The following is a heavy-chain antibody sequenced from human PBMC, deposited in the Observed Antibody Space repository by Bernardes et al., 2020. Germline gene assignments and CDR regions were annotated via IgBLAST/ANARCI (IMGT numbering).Heavy chain of an antibody. CDR3: AKEIVYCGGDCYSLSDY. V-gene: IGHV3-23*01. Sequence: GGSLRLSCAASGFTFRRYGMSWVRQAPGRGLEWVSVISGDGSNTYYADSVEGRFTISRDNSKNTLYLQMNGLRAEDTALYYCAKEIVYCGGDCYSLSDYWGQGTLLTVSS. CDR1: GFTFRRYG. CDR2: ISGDGSNT. D-gene: IGHD2-21*02. J-gene: IGHJ4*02.